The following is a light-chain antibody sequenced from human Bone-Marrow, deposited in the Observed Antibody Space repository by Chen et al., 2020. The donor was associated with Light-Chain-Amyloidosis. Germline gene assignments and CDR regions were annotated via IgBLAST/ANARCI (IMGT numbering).Light chain of an antibody. J-gene: IGLJ3*02. CDR2: DNN. V-gene: IGLV1-51*01. CDR1: SSNIGNNY. Sequence: QSVFTQPPSVSAAPGQKVTISCSGSSSNIGNNYVSWYQQLPGTAPKLLIYDNNKRPSGIPDRFSGSKSGTSATLGITGLQTGDEDDYYCGTWDSSLSARVFGGGTKLTVL. CDR3: GTWDSSLSARV.